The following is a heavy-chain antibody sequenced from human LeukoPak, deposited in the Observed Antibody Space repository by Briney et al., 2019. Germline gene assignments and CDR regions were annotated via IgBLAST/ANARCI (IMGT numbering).Heavy chain of an antibody. CDR3: ARLSTSLYCSSTSCPGPFDY. V-gene: IGHV1-2*02. D-gene: IGHD2-2*01. J-gene: IGHJ4*02. CDR2: INPNSGGT. CDR1: GYTFTGYY. Sequence: GASVKVSCKASGYTFTGYYTHWVRQAPGQGLEWMGWINPNSGGTNYAQKFQGRVTMTRDTSISTAYMELSRLRSDDTAVYYCARLSTSLYCSSTSCPGPFDYWGQGTLVTVSS.